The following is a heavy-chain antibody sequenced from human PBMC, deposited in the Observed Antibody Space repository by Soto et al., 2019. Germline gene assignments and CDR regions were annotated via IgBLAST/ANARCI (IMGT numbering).Heavy chain of an antibody. D-gene: IGHD2-2*01. CDR3: ARAVLYCSSTSCSSYYFDY. J-gene: IGHJ4*02. Sequence: ASVKVSCKASGYTFTGYYMHWVRQAPGQGLEWMGWINPNSGGTNYAQKFQGRVTMTRDTSISTAYMGLSRLGSDDTAVYYCARAVLYCSSTSCSSYYFDYWGQGTLVTVSS. CDR1: GYTFTGYY. CDR2: INPNSGGT. V-gene: IGHV1-2*02.